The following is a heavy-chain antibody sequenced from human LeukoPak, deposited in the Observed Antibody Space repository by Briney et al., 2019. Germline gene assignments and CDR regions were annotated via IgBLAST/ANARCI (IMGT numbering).Heavy chain of an antibody. D-gene: IGHD3-3*01. CDR1: GFTFSSYS. J-gene: IGHJ6*04. CDR2: ISSSSSTI. CDR3: ARDVSRFLEWLLYPMDV. V-gene: IGHV3-48*01. Sequence: GGSLRLSCAASGFTFSSYSMNWVRQAPGKGLEWVSYISSSSSTIYYADSVKGRFTISRDNAKNSLYLQMNSLRAEDTAVYYCARDVSRFLEWLLYPMDVWGKGTTVTVSS.